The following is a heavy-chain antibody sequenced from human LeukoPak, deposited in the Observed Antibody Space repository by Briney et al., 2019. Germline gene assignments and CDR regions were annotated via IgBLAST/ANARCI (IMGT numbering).Heavy chain of an antibody. CDR1: GGSISSYY. V-gene: IGHV4-59*01. Sequence: SETLSLTCTVSGGSISSYYWSWIRQPPGKGLEWIGYIYYSGSTNYNPSLKSRVTISVDTSKNQFSLKLSSVTAADTAVYYCARDYGDPFDYWDQGTLVTVSS. J-gene: IGHJ4*02. D-gene: IGHD4-17*01. CDR3: ARDYGDPFDY. CDR2: IYYSGST.